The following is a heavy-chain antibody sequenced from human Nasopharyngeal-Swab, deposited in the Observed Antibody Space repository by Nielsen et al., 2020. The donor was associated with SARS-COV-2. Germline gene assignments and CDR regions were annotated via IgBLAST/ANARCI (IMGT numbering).Heavy chain of an antibody. J-gene: IGHJ6*02. CDR3: ARAHYGGTYYYYYGMDV. Sequence: GGSLRLSCEASGFTFSSYDMHWVRQAKGKGLEWVSAIGTAGDTYYPGSVKGRFTISRENAKNSLYLQMNSLRAGDTAVYYCARAHYGGTYYYYYGMDVWGQGTTVTVSS. V-gene: IGHV3-13*01. CDR1: GFTFSSYD. D-gene: IGHD4-23*01. CDR2: IGTAGDT.